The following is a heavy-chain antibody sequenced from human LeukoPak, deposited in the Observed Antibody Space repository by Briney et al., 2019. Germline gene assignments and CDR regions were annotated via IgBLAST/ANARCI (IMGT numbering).Heavy chain of an antibody. CDR1: GGSISSSSFY. V-gene: IGHV4-39*01. CDR2: ISYSGST. Sequence: SETLSLTCTVSGGSISSSSFYWGWIRQPPGKGLEWIGIISYSGSTYYNPSLKSRVTISVDTSKNQFSLKLSSVTAADTAVYYCARGTPYGSGSYSDYWGQGTLVTVSS. D-gene: IGHD3-10*01. J-gene: IGHJ4*02. CDR3: ARGTPYGSGSYSDY.